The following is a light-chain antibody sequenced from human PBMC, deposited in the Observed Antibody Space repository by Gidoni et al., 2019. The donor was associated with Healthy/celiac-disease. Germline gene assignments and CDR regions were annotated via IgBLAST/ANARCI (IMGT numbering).Light chain of an antibody. Sequence: SYELTQPPSVAVSPGQTARITCSGDAVPKQYAYWYQQKPGQAPVLVIYKDSERPSGIPERFSGSSSGTTVTLTISGVQAEDEADYYCQSADSSDTLVFGGGTKLTVL. CDR1: AVPKQY. CDR3: QSADSSDTLV. J-gene: IGLJ2*01. V-gene: IGLV3-25*02. CDR2: KDS.